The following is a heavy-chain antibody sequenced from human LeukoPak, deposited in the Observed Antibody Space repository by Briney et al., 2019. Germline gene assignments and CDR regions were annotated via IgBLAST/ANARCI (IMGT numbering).Heavy chain of an antibody. CDR3: AKFGYSSSWYTTYFDY. CDR1: GFTFSSYG. Sequence: PGGSLRLSCAASGFTFSSYGMSWVRQAPGKGLEWVSAISGSGGSTYYADSVKGRFTISRDNSKNTLYLQMNSLRAEDTAVYYCAKFGYSSSWYTTYFDYWGQGTLVTVSS. J-gene: IGHJ4*02. V-gene: IGHV3-23*01. CDR2: ISGSGGST. D-gene: IGHD6-13*01.